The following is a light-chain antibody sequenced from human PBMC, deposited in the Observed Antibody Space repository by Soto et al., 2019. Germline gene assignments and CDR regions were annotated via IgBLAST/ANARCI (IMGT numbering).Light chain of an antibody. CDR3: QQRSIWVT. V-gene: IGKV3-11*01. CDR1: QSVSSS. J-gene: IGKJ4*01. Sequence: EIVLTQSPATLSLSPGERATLSCRVSQSVSSSLAWYQQKPGQAPRLLIYDASNRATGIPARFSGSGSGTDFTLTISSLEPEDFAVYYCQQRSIWVTFGGGTKVEIK. CDR2: DAS.